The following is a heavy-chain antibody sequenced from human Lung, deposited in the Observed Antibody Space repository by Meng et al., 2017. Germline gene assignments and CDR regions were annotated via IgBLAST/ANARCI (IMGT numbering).Heavy chain of an antibody. Sequence: VLHQWPGPDLVKPSPTLSITCTVFGGSISSSNYYWSWIRQPPGKGLEWSGHIYHSGSTYYNPSLKSRITISVDTSKNQFSLKLSSVTAADTAVYYCARGQKGYFDLWGRGTLVTVSS. V-gene: IGHV4-30-4*01. CDR3: ARGQKGYFDL. CDR1: GGSISSSNYY. J-gene: IGHJ2*01. CDR2: IYHSGST.